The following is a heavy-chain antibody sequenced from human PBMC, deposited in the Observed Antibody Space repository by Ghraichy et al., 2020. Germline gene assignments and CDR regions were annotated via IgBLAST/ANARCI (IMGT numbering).Heavy chain of an antibody. V-gene: IGHV3-23*01. D-gene: IGHD5-12*01. J-gene: IGHJ4*02. CDR1: GFTFSSYA. CDR2: ISGSGGST. Sequence: GGSLRLSCAASGFTFSSYAISWVRQAPGKGLEWVSAISGSGGSTYYADSVKGRFTISRDNSKNTLYLQMNSLRAEDTAVYYCAKDREGGYSGYDLFDYWGQGTLVTVSS. CDR3: AKDREGGYSGYDLFDY.